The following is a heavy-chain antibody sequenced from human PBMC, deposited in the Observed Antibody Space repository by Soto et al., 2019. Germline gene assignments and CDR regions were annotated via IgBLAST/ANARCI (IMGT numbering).Heavy chain of an antibody. CDR2: IYYSGSA. Sequence: PSETLSLTCTVSGGSIRSSEYYWTWIRQPPGKGLEWIGYIYYSGSANYNPSLKSRVTISVDTSRNQFSLKLSSVTAADTAVYYCARTYWFGSYAFAIWGQGTMVTVSS. CDR3: ARTYWFGSYAFAI. J-gene: IGHJ3*02. D-gene: IGHD3-10*01. V-gene: IGHV4-30-4*01. CDR1: GGSIRSSEYY.